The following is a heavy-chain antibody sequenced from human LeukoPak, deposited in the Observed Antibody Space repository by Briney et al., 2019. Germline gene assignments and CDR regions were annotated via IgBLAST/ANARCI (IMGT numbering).Heavy chain of an antibody. J-gene: IGHJ4*02. CDR1: GFTFRSYP. V-gene: IGHV3-21*05. Sequence: GGSLRLSCAASGFTFRSYPMIWVRQAPGKGLECVSYISGSGEYVKYADSVKGRFTISRDNGRNSIFLQMSSLRVDDTAVYYRARVVDGVTGADYWGQGALVIVSS. CDR3: ARVVDGVTGADY. D-gene: IGHD3-9*01. CDR2: ISGSGEYV.